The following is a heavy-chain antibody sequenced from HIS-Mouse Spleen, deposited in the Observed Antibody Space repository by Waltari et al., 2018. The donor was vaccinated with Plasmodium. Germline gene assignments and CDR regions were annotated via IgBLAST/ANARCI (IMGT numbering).Heavy chain of an antibody. CDR2: INPNSGGT. J-gene: IGHJ3*02. CDR3: ARVWIGHDAFDI. V-gene: IGHV1-2*02. D-gene: IGHD2-2*03. CDR1: GYTFTGYY. Sequence: QVQLVQSGAEVKKPGASVKVPCRASGYTFTGYYMPWLRQAHGQGLKWMGWINPNSGGTNYAQKFQGRVTMTRDTSISTAYMELSRLRSDDTAVYYCARVWIGHDAFDIWGQGTMVTVSS.